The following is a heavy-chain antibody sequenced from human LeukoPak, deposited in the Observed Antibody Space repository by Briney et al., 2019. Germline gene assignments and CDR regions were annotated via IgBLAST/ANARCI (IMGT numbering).Heavy chain of an antibody. CDR1: GGTFSSYA. CDR2: IIPIFGTA. V-gene: IGHV1-69*01. Sequence: SSVKVSCKASGGTFSSYAISWVRQAPGQGLEWMGGIIPIFGTANYAQKFQGRVTITADESTSTAYVELSSLRSEDTAVYYCARLGMRQQHPWSGSSYYYYYMDVWGKGTTVTVSS. J-gene: IGHJ6*03. D-gene: IGHD6-13*01. CDR3: ARLGMRQQHPWSGSSYYYYYMDV.